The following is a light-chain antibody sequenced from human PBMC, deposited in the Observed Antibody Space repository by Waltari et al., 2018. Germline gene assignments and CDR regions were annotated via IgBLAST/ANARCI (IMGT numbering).Light chain of an antibody. Sequence: QLVLTQSPSASASLGASVKLTCTLSSGHSSNVIAWLQQQPEKGPRYLMKVNSDGSHSKGDEIPDRFSGSSSGAEGYLTISSVQPEDEADYYCQTGGHGTWVFGGGTKLTVL. CDR2: VNSDGSH. CDR1: SGHSSNV. J-gene: IGLJ3*02. V-gene: IGLV4-69*01. CDR3: QTGGHGTWV.